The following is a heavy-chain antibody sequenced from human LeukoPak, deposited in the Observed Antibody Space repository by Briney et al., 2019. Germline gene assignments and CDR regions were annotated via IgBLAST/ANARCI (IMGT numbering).Heavy chain of an antibody. V-gene: IGHV3-21*04. Sequence: GGSLRLSCAASGFTFSSYSMNWVRQAPGKGLEWVSSISSSSSYIYYADSVKGRFTISRDNSKNTLYLQMNSLRAEDTAVYYCAKLASITMIVYVYWGQGTLVTVSS. CDR3: AKLASITMIVYVY. D-gene: IGHD3-22*01. J-gene: IGHJ4*02. CDR2: ISSSSSYI. CDR1: GFTFSSYS.